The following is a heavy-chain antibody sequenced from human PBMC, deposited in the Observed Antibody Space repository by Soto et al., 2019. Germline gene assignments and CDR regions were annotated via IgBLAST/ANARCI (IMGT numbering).Heavy chain of an antibody. D-gene: IGHD2-2*01. CDR1: GFTFSSYW. V-gene: IGHV3-7*01. Sequence: PGGSLRLSCAASGFTFSSYWMSWVRQAPGKGLEWVANIKQDGSEKYYVDSVKGRFTISRDNAKNSLYLQMNSLRAEDTAVYYCARGYREYQLLGYYYMDGWGKGTTVTVAS. CDR3: ARGYREYQLLGYYYMDG. CDR2: IKQDGSEK. J-gene: IGHJ6*03.